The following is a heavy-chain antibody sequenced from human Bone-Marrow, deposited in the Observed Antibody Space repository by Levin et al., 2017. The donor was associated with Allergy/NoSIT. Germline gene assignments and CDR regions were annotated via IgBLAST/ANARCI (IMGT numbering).Heavy chain of an antibody. V-gene: IGHV6-1*01. CDR1: GDSVSNNNVA. D-gene: IGHD1-14*01. Sequence: SQTLSLTCVISGDSVSNNNVAWNWIRLSPSRGPEWLGRTYYRSNWYNDYAVSVKSRMTINADTSKNQFSLHLNSVTPEDTAVYYCTKEQNRLFEPWGQGTLVTVSS. J-gene: IGHJ5*02. CDR3: TKEQNRLFEP. CDR2: TYYRSNWYN.